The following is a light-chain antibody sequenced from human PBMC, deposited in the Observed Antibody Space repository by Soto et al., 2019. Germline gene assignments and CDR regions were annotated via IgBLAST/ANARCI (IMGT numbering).Light chain of an antibody. CDR1: SSDVGSYDY. J-gene: IGLJ1*01. V-gene: IGLV2-11*01. Sequence: QSALTQPRSVSGSPGQSVTISCTGTSSDVGSYDYVSWYQQHPGMAPKLMIYDVAKRPSGVSDRFSGSKSGNTASLTISGLQAEDEGDYYCCSYVTTSAYVFGTGTKVTVL. CDR3: CSYVTTSAYV. CDR2: DVA.